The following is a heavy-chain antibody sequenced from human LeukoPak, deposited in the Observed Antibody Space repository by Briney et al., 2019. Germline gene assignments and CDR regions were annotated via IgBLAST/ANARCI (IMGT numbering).Heavy chain of an antibody. V-gene: IGHV4-31*03. CDR2: IYYSGST. CDR1: GGSISSGGYY. Sequence: SQTLSLTCTVSGGSISSGGYYWSWIRQHPGKGLEWIGYIYYSGSTYYNPSLKSRVTISVDTSKNQFSLKLSSVTAADTAVYYCARDTRDRDYYGSGSYFDYWGQGTLVTVSS. CDR3: ARDTRDRDYYGSGSYFDY. J-gene: IGHJ4*02. D-gene: IGHD3-10*01.